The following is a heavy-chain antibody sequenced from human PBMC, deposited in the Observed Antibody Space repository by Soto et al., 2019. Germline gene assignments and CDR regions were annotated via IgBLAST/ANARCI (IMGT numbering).Heavy chain of an antibody. CDR1: GVSIGSVSISTNY. V-gene: IGHV4-61*01. D-gene: IGHD3-16*01. Sequence: PSETLSLTCTVSGVSIGSVSISTNYWSWIRQPPGKGLEWIGSIQYNGNTKYSPSLKSRLTMSIDTSQKQFSLHLTSVTAAHTAVYYCARIPYTSASFDYWGQGTLVTVSS. J-gene: IGHJ4*02. CDR2: IQYNGNT. CDR3: ARIPYTSASFDY.